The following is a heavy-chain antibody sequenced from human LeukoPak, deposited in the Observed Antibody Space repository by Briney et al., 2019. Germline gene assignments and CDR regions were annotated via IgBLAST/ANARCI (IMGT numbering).Heavy chain of an antibody. CDR1: GFTFSDYY. J-gene: IGHJ4*02. Sequence: GGSLRLSCAAPGFTFSDYYMSWIRQAPGKGLEWVSYISSSGSTIYYADSVKGRFTISRDNAKNSLYLQMNSLRAEDTAVYYYARPNGDYQPGAFDYWGQGTLVTVSS. CDR3: ARPNGDYQPGAFDY. V-gene: IGHV3-11*01. D-gene: IGHD4-17*01. CDR2: ISSSGSTI.